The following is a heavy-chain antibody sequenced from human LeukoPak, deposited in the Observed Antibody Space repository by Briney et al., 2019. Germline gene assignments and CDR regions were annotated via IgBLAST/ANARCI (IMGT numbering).Heavy chain of an antibody. Sequence: GASLRLSCVASVFIFSIYAMYWVRDAPGEGGEWVSAISGRSDNTYYADSVKGRFTLSRDSSKNTLYLQMNSLRADDTAVYYCAKWGDYDVLTAYYVPDFWGQVTLVTVSS. CDR2: ISGRSDNT. CDR3: AKWGDYDVLTAYYVPDF. J-gene: IGHJ4*02. V-gene: IGHV3-23*01. D-gene: IGHD3-9*01. CDR1: VFIFSIYA.